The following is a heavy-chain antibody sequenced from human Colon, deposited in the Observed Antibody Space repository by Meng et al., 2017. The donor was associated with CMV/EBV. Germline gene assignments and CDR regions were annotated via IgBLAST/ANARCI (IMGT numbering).Heavy chain of an antibody. CDR1: GGSVISADYY. V-gene: IGHV4-61*08. D-gene: IGHD3-16*02. CDR3: ARNIVRSSINRLYSYGMDD. CDR2: VYYSGST. Sequence: SETLSPTCIVSGGSVISADYYWSWIRQPPGKELEWIGYVYYSGSTNYNPSLTSRVTISINTFKNEFSLRLTYVTAADAAVYFCARNIVRSSINRLYSYGMDDWGQGTPVTVSS. J-gene: IGHJ6*02.